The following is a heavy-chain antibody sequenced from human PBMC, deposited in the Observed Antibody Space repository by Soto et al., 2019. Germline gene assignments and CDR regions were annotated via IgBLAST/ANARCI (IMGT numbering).Heavy chain of an antibody. D-gene: IGHD3-10*01. V-gene: IGHV2-5*02. CDR2: IYWDDDK. CDR1: GFSLSTSRVG. Sequence: QITLKESGPTLVKPTQTLTLTCTFSGFSLSTSRVGVGWIRQPPGKALEWLALIYWDDDKRYSPSLKSRLTITKDTSKNQGVLTMTNTDPVDTATYYCVHTSGSGNSACFDYWGQGTLVTVSS. CDR3: VHTSGSGNSACFDY. J-gene: IGHJ4*02.